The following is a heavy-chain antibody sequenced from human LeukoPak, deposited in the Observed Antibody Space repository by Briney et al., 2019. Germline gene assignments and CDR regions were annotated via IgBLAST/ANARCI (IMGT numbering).Heavy chain of an antibody. Sequence: SETLSLTCTVSGGSISSYYWGWIRQPPGKGLEWIGSIYYSGSTYYNPSLKSRVTISVDTSKNQFSLKLSSVTAADTAVYYCARARGRLRLGELSTIDYWGQGTLVTVSS. V-gene: IGHV4-39*07. CDR2: IYYSGST. D-gene: IGHD3-16*02. CDR3: ARARGRLRLGELSTIDY. CDR1: GGSISSYY. J-gene: IGHJ4*02.